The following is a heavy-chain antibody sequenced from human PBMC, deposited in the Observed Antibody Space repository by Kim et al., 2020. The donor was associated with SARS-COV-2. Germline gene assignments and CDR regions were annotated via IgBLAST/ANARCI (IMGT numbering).Heavy chain of an antibody. CDR2: T. Sequence: TNSNPSLKSLVTISVDTSKTQSSLKLSSVTAADTAVYYCASMAGTLYFQHWGQGTLVTVSS. D-gene: IGHD6-19*01. CDR3: ASMAGTLYFQH. V-gene: IGHV4-4*07. J-gene: IGHJ1*01.